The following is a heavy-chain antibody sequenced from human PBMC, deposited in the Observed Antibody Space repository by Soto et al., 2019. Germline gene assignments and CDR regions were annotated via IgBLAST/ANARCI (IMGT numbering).Heavy chain of an antibody. CDR3: ATPVDSSGWTYGCYYYYGMDV. CDR2: IYYSGST. D-gene: IGHD6-19*01. CDR1: GGSISSSSYY. V-gene: IGHV4-39*01. J-gene: IGHJ6*02. Sequence: SETLSLTCTVSGGSISSSSYYWGWIRQPPGKGLEWIGSIYYSGSTYYNPSLKSRVTISVDTSKNQFSLKLSSVTAADTAVYYWATPVDSSGWTYGCYYYYGMDVWGQGTTVTVSS.